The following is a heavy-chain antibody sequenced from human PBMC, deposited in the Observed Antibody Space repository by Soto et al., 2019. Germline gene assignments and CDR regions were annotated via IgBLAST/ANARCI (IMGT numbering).Heavy chain of an antibody. CDR3: AREDTGGAVAAESRHX. J-gene: IGHJ6*02. Sequence: SLKVSCKASGGTFSSYAISWVRQAPGQGLERMGGIIRIFGTANYAQTFQGRVTITADKSTSTAYMELSSLRSQDTAVYYCAREDTGGAVAAESRHXWGQVTPVTFS. CDR2: IIRIFGTA. CDR1: GGTFSSYA. V-gene: IGHV1-69*06. D-gene: IGHD1-26*01.